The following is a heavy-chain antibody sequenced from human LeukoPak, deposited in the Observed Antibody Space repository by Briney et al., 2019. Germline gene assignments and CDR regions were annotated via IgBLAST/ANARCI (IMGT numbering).Heavy chain of an antibody. Sequence: PGGSLRLSCAASGFTFSSYSMNWVRQAPGKGLEWVSFIYSDNTHYSDSVKGRFTISRDNSNNTLYLQMNSLRAEDTAVYYCARRAGAYSHPYDYWGQGTLVTVSS. V-gene: IGHV3-53*01. J-gene: IGHJ4*02. CDR2: IYSDNT. D-gene: IGHD4/OR15-4a*01. CDR1: GFTFSSYS. CDR3: ARRAGAYSHPYDY.